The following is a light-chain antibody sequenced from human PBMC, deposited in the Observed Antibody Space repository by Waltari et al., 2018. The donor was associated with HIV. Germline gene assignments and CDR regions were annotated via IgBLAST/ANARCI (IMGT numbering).Light chain of an antibody. V-gene: IGKV3-15*01. CDR1: QSFSTN. CDR2: DAS. Sequence: EIVMTQSPATLSVSPGGRATLSCRASQSFSTNLAWYQQKPGQAPRLLISDASSRATGVPARFSGSASGTEFTLTISNLQSEDFAVYYCQQYHNWPPWTFGQGTKVEIK. J-gene: IGKJ1*01. CDR3: QQYHNWPPWT.